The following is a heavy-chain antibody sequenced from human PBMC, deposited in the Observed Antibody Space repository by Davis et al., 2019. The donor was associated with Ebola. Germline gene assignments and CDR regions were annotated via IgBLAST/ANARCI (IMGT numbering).Heavy chain of an antibody. CDR2: ISGSGGST. Sequence: PGGSLRLSCAASGFTFSSYAMSWVRQAPGKGLEWVSAISGSGGSTYYADSVKGRFTISRDNSKNTLYLQMNSLRAEDTAVYYCARDILYCGGDCYSPYYYYGMDVWGQGTTVTVSS. J-gene: IGHJ6*02. V-gene: IGHV3-23*01. CDR1: GFTFSSYA. D-gene: IGHD2-21*01. CDR3: ARDILYCGGDCYSPYYYYGMDV.